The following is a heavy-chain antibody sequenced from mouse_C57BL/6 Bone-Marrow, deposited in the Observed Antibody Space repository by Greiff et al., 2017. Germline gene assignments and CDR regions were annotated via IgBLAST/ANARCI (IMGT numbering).Heavy chain of an antibody. D-gene: IGHD4-1*01. CDR1: GSPFTSYG. Sequence: HLPPSGAELLWLGSSVKMSCKTFGSPFTSYGINWLNQRPGQALEWTGYIYIGNGYTEYNEKLKGKATLTSDTSSSTDYMQLSSLTSKDSAIYFCARWDWVDYRGQSNTLTVSS. CDR3: ARWDWVDY. J-gene: IGHJ2*01. V-gene: IGHV1-58*01. CDR2: IYIGNGYT.